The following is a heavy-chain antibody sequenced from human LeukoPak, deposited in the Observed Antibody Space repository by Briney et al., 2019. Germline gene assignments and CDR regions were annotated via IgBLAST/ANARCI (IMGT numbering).Heavy chain of an antibody. V-gene: IGHV3-30*18. D-gene: IGHD5-12*01. CDR1: GFTFSSYG. CDR3: AKPGYSGYGAPFDY. Sequence: GGSLRPSCAASGFTFSSYGMHWVRQAPGKGLEWVAVISYDGSNKYYADSVKGRFTISRDNSKNTLYLQMNSLRAEDTAVYYCAKPGYSGYGAPFDYWGQGTLVTVSS. CDR2: ISYDGSNK. J-gene: IGHJ4*02.